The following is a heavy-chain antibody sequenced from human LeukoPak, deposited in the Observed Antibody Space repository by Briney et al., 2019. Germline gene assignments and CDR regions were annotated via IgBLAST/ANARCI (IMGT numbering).Heavy chain of an antibody. CDR3: AGVQSQNYYAMDV. CDR1: GGSISSGGYS. V-gene: IGHV4-30-2*01. CDR2: IYHSGST. J-gene: IGHJ6*02. Sequence: SQTLSLTCAVSGGSISSGGYSWGWIRQPPGKGLEWIGYIYHSGSTYYNPSLKSRVTISVDRSKNQFSLKLSSVTAADTAVYYCAGVQSQNYYAMDVWGPGTPVTVSS.